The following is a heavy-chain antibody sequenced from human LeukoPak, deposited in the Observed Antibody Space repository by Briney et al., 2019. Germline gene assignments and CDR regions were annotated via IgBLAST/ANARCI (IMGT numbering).Heavy chain of an antibody. V-gene: IGHV4-38-2*02. CDR2: IYHSGST. J-gene: IGHJ4*02. Sequence: SETLSLTCTVSGYSISSGYYWGWIRQPPGKGLEWIGSIYHSGSTYYNPSLKSRVTISVDTSKNQFSLKLRSVTAAGTAVYYCARRQVGIAVDYWGQGTLVTVSS. CDR1: GYSISSGYY. CDR3: ARRQVGIAVDY. D-gene: IGHD6-19*01.